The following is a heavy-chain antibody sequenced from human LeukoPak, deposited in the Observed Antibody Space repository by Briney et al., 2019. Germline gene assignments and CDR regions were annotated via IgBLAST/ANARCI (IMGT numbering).Heavy chain of an antibody. V-gene: IGHV4-4*02. J-gene: IGHJ6*02. D-gene: IGHD2-2*02. CDR1: VGSISSGNW. CDR2: IYHNGTR. CDR3: ATAPILRGEGGEHYKYGMDV. Sequence: SETLSLTCAVSVGSISSGNWWSWVRQSPGKGQEWIGEIYHNGTRNYNPSLKSRVTISADTFKNHFSLKLTSVTAADTAVYYCATAPILRGEGGEHYKYGMDVWGQGTTVIVSS.